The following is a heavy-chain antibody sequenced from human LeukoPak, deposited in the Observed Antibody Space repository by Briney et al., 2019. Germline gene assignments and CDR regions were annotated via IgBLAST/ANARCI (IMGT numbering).Heavy chain of an antibody. CDR3: TTDIVRYSANYYDH. CDR2: IKSETDGGTT. Sequence: GGSLRLSCAASGFTFSNVWMSWVRQAPGKGLEWVGRIKSETDGGTTDYAAPVKGRFTISRDDSKSTLYLQLNSLKTEDTALYYCTTDIVRYSANYYDHWGQGTLAAVSS. CDR1: GFTFSNVW. J-gene: IGHJ4*02. D-gene: IGHD1-26*01. V-gene: IGHV3-15*01.